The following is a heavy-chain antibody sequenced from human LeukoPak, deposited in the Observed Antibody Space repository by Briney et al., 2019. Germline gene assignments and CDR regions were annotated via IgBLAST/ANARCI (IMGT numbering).Heavy chain of an antibody. Sequence: ASVKVSCKASGYTFTSYGISWVRQAPGQRLEWMGWISAYNGNTNYAQKLQGRVTMTTDTSTSTAYMELRSLRSDDTAVYYCARDEACSSTSCPSYYYYYGMDVWGQGTTVTVSS. J-gene: IGHJ6*02. CDR3: ARDEACSSTSCPSYYYYYGMDV. D-gene: IGHD2-2*01. CDR1: GYTFTSYG. CDR2: ISAYNGNT. V-gene: IGHV1-18*01.